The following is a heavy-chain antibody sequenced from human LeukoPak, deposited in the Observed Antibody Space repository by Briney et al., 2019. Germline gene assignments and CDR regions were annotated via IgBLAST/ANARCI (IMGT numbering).Heavy chain of an antibody. D-gene: IGHD2-21*02. CDR3: ASRGYSGYDYWGAPYCGGDCYGVDY. CDR1: GGSISSSSYY. Sequence: PSETLSLTCTVSGGSISSSSYYWGWIRQPPGKGLEWIGSIYYSGSTYYNPSLKSRVTISVDTSKTQFSLELSSVTAADTAVYYCASRGYSGYDYWGAPYCGGDCYGVDYWGQGTLVTVSS. J-gene: IGHJ4*02. CDR2: IYYSGST. V-gene: IGHV4-39*01.